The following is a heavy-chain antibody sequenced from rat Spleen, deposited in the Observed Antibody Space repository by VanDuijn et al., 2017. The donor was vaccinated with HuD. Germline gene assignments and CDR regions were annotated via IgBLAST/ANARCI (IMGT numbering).Heavy chain of an antibody. J-gene: IGHJ2*01. CDR2: ISSGGNT. D-gene: IGHD1-1*01. CDR1: GFSLTSNG. V-gene: IGHV2S8*01. CDR3: TREDSDYYFDY. Sequence: QVQLKESGPGLVQPSQTLSLTCTVSGFSLTSNGVSWVRQPPGEGLEWIAAISSGGNTYYNSALKSRLSISRDTSKSQVFLKMNSLQTEDTAIYFCTREDSDYYFDYWGQGVMVTVSS.